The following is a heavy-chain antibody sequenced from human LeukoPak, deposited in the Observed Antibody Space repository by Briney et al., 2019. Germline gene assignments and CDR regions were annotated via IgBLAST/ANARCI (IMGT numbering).Heavy chain of an antibody. J-gene: IGHJ4*02. CDR2: INHSGST. D-gene: IGHD3-3*01. V-gene: IGHV4-34*01. CDR1: GGSFSGYY. Sequence: PSETLSLTCAVYGGSFSGYYWSWIRQPPGKGLEWIGEINHSGSTNYNPSLKSRVTISEDTSKNQFSLKLSSVTAADTAVYYCARVQSYYDFWSGYRYYFDYWGQGTLVTVSS. CDR3: ARVQSYYDFWSGYRYYFDY.